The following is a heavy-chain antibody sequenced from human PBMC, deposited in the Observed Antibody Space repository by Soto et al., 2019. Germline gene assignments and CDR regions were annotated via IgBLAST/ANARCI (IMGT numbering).Heavy chain of an antibody. CDR3: ARGGPVVVGTAALDY. D-gene: IGHD2-21*02. V-gene: IGHV1-46*01. Sequence: QVQLVQSGAEVKKPGASVKVSCKASGDTFTDYYIHWVRQAPGQGLEWMGTVNPSGGHTTYAQHFMGRMTMTRDTSTSTLYMELTSLTSEDTAVYYCARGGPVVVGTAALDYWGQGTLVTVSS. CDR2: VNPSGGHT. J-gene: IGHJ4*02. CDR1: GDTFTDYY.